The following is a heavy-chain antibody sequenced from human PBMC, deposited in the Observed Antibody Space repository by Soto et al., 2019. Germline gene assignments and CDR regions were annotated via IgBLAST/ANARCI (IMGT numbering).Heavy chain of an antibody. CDR1: GFTFSSYW. D-gene: IGHD2-8*01. J-gene: IGHJ6*02. CDR3: AREGGDCTNGVCYYYCMDV. V-gene: IGHV3-7*03. CDR2: IKQDGSEK. Sequence: GGSLRLSCAASGFTFSSYWMSWVRQAPGKGLEWVANIKQDGSEKYYVDSVKGRFTISRDNAKNSLYLQMNSLRAEDTAVYYCAREGGDCTNGVCYYYCMDVWGQGTTVTVSS.